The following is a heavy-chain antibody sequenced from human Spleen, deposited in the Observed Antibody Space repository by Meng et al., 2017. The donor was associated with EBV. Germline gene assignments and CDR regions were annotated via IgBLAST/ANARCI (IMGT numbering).Heavy chain of an antibody. CDR3: VSEPPSPYLRAY. V-gene: IGHV3-74*01. J-gene: IGHJ4*02. D-gene: IGHD3-10*01. CDR2: INSDGIST. Sequence: VEPGGGLVQPGVSLELSCAASGFTFSCYWMHWARQAPGKGLVWVSHINSDGISTSYADSVRGRFTISRDNAKNTLYLQMNSLRAEDTAVYYCVSEPPSPYLRAYWGQGTLVTVSS. CDR1: GFTFSCYW.